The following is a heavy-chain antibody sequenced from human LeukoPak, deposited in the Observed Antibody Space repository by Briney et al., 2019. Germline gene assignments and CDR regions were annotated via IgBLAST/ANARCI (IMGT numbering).Heavy chain of an antibody. CDR3: ARDQGYYGSGSYSGFDY. CDR1: GGTFSSYA. Sequence: ASVKVSCKASGGTFSSYAISWVRQAPGQGLEWMGGIIPIFGTANYAQKFQGRVTITADESTSTAYMELSSLRSEDTAVYYCARDQGYYGSGSYSGFDYWGQGTLVTVSS. D-gene: IGHD3-10*01. V-gene: IGHV1-69*01. J-gene: IGHJ4*02. CDR2: IIPIFGTA.